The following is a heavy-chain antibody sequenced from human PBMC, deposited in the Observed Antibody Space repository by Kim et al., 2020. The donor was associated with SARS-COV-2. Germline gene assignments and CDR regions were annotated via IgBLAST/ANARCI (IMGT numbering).Heavy chain of an antibody. J-gene: IGHJ4*02. Sequence: SVKVSCKASGGTFSSYAISWVRQAPGQGLEWMGGIIPIFGTANYAQKFQGRVTITADESTSTAYMELSSLRSEDTAVYYCARADYYDSSGYYSDARIFDYWGQGTLVTVSS. CDR3: ARADYYDSSGYYSDARIFDY. CDR2: IIPIFGTA. V-gene: IGHV1-69*13. CDR1: GGTFSSYA. D-gene: IGHD3-22*01.